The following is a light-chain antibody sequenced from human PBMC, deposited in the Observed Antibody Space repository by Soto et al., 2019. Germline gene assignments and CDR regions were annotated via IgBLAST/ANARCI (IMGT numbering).Light chain of an antibody. CDR3: QKYNSAPLT. CDR1: QGISNF. V-gene: IGKV1-27*01. J-gene: IGKJ4*01. CDR2: AAS. Sequence: DIQLTQSPSFLSASVGDRVIITCRAGQGISNFLAWYQQKPGKAPKLLIYAASTLQSGVPSRFSGSGSGTDFTLTISSLQPEDVATYSCQKYNSAPLTFGGGTKVDIK.